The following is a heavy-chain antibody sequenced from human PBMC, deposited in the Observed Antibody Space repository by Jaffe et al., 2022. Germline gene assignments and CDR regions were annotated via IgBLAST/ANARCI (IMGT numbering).Heavy chain of an antibody. CDR2: INPNSGGT. D-gene: IGHD3-16*01. Sequence: QVQVVQSGAEVKKPGASVKVSCTASGYTFTGFYMHWVRQAPGQGLEWMGRINPNSGGTNYAQKFQGRVTMTTDTSMRTAYMELSSLTSDDTAVYYCAGGIRHWGQGTLVTVSS. V-gene: IGHV1-2*06. CDR1: GYTFTGFY. CDR3: AGGIRH. J-gene: IGHJ4*02.